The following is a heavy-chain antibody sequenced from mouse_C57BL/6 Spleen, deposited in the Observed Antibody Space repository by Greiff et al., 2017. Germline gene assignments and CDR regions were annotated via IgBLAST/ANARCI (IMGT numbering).Heavy chain of an antibody. CDR3: ARGMDYDGYCDV. CDR1: GFTFSDYY. CDR2: ISNGGGST. V-gene: IGHV5-12*01. D-gene: IGHD2-4*01. Sequence: EVQLVESGGGLVQPGGSLKLSCAASGFTFSDYYMYWVRQTPEKRLEWVAYISNGGGSTYYPDTVKGRFTISRDNAKNTLYLQMSRLKSEDTAMYYCARGMDYDGYCDVWGTGTTVTVSS. J-gene: IGHJ1*03.